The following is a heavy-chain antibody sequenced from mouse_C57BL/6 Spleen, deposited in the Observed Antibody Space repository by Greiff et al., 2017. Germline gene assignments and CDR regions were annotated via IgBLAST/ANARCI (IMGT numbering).Heavy chain of an antibody. J-gene: IGHJ4*01. CDR3: ARPKIYYGNPSYAMDY. V-gene: IGHV5-17*01. CDR2: ISSGSSTI. D-gene: IGHD2-1*01. CDR1: GFTFSDYG. Sequence: EVKLMESGGGLVKPGGSLKLSCAASGFTFSDYGMHWVRQAPEKGLEWVAYISSGSSTIYYADTVKGRFTISRDNAKNTLFLQMTSLRSEDTAMYYCARPKIYYGNPSYAMDYWGQGTSVTVSS.